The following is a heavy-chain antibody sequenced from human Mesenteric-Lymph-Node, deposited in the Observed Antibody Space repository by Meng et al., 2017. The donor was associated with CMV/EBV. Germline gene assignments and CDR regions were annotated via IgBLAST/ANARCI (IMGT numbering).Heavy chain of an antibody. D-gene: IGHD3-10*01. CDR3: AKFGDEN. CDR1: GFTFSTYA. J-gene: IGHJ4*02. CDR2: ISSSGIST. V-gene: IGHV3-23*01. Sequence: GEALKISCAASGFTFSTYAMSWVRQAPGKGLEWVSTISSSGISTHYADSVKGRFTISRDNSKNTLHLQMNSLRAEDTAVYYCAKFGDENWGQGTLVTVSS.